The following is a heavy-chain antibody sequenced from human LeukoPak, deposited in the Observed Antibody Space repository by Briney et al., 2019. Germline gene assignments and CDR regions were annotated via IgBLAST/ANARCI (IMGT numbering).Heavy chain of an antibody. CDR2: IYYSGST. Sequence: SETLSLTCTVSGYSINNGYYWGWIRQPPGKGLEWIGYIYYSGSTNYNPSLKSRVTISVDTSKNQFSLKLSSVTAADTAVYYCARDSSGWYHWFDPWGQGTLVTVSS. CDR1: GYSINNGYY. V-gene: IGHV4-61*01. D-gene: IGHD6-19*01. J-gene: IGHJ5*02. CDR3: ARDSSGWYHWFDP.